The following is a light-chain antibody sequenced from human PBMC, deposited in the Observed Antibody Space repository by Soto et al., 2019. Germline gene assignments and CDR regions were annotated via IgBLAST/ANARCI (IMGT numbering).Light chain of an antibody. CDR2: GNS. CDR3: QSYDSGLSGHVV. V-gene: IGLV1-40*01. CDR1: SSNIGAGYD. Sequence: QSVLTQPPSVSGAPGQRVTISCTGSSSNIGAGYDVHWYQQLPGTAPKLLIYGNSNRPSGVPDRFSGSKSGTSASLAITGLHAEDEADYFCQSYDSGLSGHVVFGGGTKLTVL. J-gene: IGLJ2*01.